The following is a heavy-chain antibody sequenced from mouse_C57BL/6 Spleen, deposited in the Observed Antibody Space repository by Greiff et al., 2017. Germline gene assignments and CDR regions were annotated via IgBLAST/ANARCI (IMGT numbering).Heavy chain of an antibody. CDR3: ATNYYYAMDY. Sequence: QVQLQQSGPGLVQPSQSLSITCTVSGFSLTSYGVHWVRQSPGKGLEWLGVIWSGGSTDSNAAFISRLSISKDNTKSQVFFKMNSLQADDTAIYYCATNYYYAMDYWGQGTSVTVSS. V-gene: IGHV2-2*01. J-gene: IGHJ4*01. CDR2: IWSGGST. CDR1: GFSLTSYG.